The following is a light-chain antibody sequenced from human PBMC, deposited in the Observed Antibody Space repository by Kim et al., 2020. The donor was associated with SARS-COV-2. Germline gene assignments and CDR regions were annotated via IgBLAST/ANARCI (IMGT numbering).Light chain of an antibody. CDR1: QGIRND. V-gene: IGKV1-6*01. CDR2: AAS. CDR3: LQDYIYPLA. J-gene: IGKJ4*01. Sequence: AIQMTQSPSSLSASVGDRVTITCRATQGIRNDLGWYQQKPGEAPKLLIYAASSLESGVPSRFSGSGSGTDFTLTISSLQPEDFATYYCLQDYIYPLAFRRGTKVDI.